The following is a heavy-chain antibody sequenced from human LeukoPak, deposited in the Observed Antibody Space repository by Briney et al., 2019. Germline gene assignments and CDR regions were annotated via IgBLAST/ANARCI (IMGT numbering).Heavy chain of an antibody. V-gene: IGHV4-59*01. CDR3: ARGLVVVDYFVDYYYMDV. D-gene: IGHD2-2*01. J-gene: IGHJ6*03. Sequence: SETLSLTCTASGGSISSYYWSWIRQPPGQGLEWIGYIYYSCSTNYNPSLKSRVTISVDTSKNQFSLKLSPVTAADTAVYYCARGLVVVDYFVDYYYMDVWGKGTTVTVSS. CDR1: GGSISSYY. CDR2: IYYSCST.